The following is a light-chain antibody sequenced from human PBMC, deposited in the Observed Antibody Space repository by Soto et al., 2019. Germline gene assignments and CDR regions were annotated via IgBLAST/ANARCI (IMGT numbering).Light chain of an antibody. Sequence: EIVLTQSPGTLSLSPGESATLSCGASQSVSSSYLAWYQQRPGQAPRLLIYVTSSRATGIPDRFSGSGSGTDFTLTIDRLEPEDFAVYYCQQYGSSPFTFGPGTKVDIK. V-gene: IGKV3-20*01. CDR3: QQYGSSPFT. J-gene: IGKJ3*01. CDR1: QSVSSSY. CDR2: VTS.